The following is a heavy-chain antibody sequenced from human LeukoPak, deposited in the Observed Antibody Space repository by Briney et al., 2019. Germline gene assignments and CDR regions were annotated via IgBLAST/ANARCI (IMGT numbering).Heavy chain of an antibody. D-gene: IGHD5-12*01. Sequence: GGSLRLSCAASGFTFSSYALTWVRQVPGKGLEWVSAISGGGDSTYYADSVKGRFTISRDNSKNTLYLQMNSLRAEDTAVYYCAKDGGYDFDYWGQGTLVTVSS. J-gene: IGHJ4*02. CDR2: ISGGGDST. CDR1: GFTFSSYA. CDR3: AKDGGYDFDY. V-gene: IGHV3-23*01.